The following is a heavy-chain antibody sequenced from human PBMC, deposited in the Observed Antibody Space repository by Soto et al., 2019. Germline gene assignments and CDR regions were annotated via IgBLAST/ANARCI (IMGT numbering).Heavy chain of an antibody. CDR2: ISTYNGNT. CDR3: ARGPTDYYDNSGNYFFDQ. Sequence: QVQLVQSGAEVKKPGASMKVSCKASGYTFTTYGLSWVRQAPGQGLDWMGWISTYNGNTKYAESLQGRVSRTTDTTTRTASMELKRLTSDDTAVYYCARGPTDYYDNSGNYFFDQWGQGTLVTVS. D-gene: IGHD3-22*01. CDR1: GYTFTTYG. V-gene: IGHV1-18*01. J-gene: IGHJ4*02.